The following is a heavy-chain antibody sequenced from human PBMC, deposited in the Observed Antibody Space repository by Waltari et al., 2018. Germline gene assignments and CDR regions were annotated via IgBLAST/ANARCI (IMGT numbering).Heavy chain of an antibody. CDR1: GGSISSSSYY. V-gene: IGHV4-39*07. CDR3: ARHPYYPLSNFDY. D-gene: IGHD2-21*01. Sequence: QLQLQESGPGLVKPSETLSLTCTASGGSISSSSYYWGWIRQPPGKGLEWIGSIYYSGSTYYNPSLKSRVTISVDTSKNQFSLKLSSVTAADTAVYYCARHPYYPLSNFDYWGQGTLVTVSS. CDR2: IYYSGST. J-gene: IGHJ4*02.